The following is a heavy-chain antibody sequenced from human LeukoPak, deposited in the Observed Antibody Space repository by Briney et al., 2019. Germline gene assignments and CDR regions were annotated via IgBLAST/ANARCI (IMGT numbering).Heavy chain of an antibody. CDR3: ARASTRSSRVDY. Sequence: ASVKVSCKASGGTFSSYAISWVRQAPGQGLEWMGRIIPILGIANYAQKFQGRVTITADKSTSTAYMELSSLRSEDTAVYYCARASTRSSRVDYWGQGTLVTVSS. D-gene: IGHD5/OR15-5a*01. CDR1: GGTFSSYA. J-gene: IGHJ4*02. V-gene: IGHV1-69*04. CDR2: IIPILGIA.